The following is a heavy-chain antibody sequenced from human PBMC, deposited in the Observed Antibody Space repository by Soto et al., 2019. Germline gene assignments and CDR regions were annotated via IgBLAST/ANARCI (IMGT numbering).Heavy chain of an antibody. CDR3: ARVSGAKLSSS. D-gene: IGHD6-13*01. Sequence: QVQLVQSGAEVKKPGSSVTVSCKASGGTFSSYRINWVRQAPGQGLAWVGGIVPIYRTADYAQKFQGRVTITADESARTAYMGLRSLKSQDTAVYYCARVSGAKLSSSWGQGTLVTVSS. CDR1: GGTFSSYR. J-gene: IGHJ4*02. V-gene: IGHV1-69*01. CDR2: IVPIYRTA.